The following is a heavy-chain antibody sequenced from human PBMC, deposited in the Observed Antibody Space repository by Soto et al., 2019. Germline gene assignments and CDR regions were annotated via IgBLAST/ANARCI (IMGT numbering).Heavy chain of an antibody. D-gene: IGHD3-3*01. Sequence: PGGALRPFCEASGFTVSSYWMSWVRQAPGKGLEWVANIKQDGSEKYYVDSVKGRFTISRDNAKNSLYLQMNSLRAEDTAVYYCARDLPPSWGLRFLAYYYGMDVWGQGTTVTVSS. J-gene: IGHJ6*02. CDR2: IKQDGSEK. V-gene: IGHV3-7*03. CDR1: GFTVSSYW. CDR3: ARDLPPSWGLRFLAYYYGMDV.